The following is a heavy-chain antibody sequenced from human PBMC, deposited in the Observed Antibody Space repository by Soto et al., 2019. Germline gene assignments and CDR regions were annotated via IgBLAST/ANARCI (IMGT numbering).Heavy chain of an antibody. CDR3: ARDYFYCSGGSCYSADWFDP. Sequence: SVKVSCKASGGTFSSYAISWVRQAPGQGLEWMGGIIPIFGTANYAQKFQGRVTITADESTSTAYMELSSLRSEDTAVYYCARDYFYCSGGSCYSADWFDPWGQGTLVTVSS. J-gene: IGHJ5*02. D-gene: IGHD2-15*01. V-gene: IGHV1-69*13. CDR1: GGTFSSYA. CDR2: IIPIFGTA.